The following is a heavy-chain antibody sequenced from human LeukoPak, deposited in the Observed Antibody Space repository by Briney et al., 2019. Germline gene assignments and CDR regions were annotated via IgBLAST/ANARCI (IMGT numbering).Heavy chain of an antibody. Sequence: SVKVSCKASGGTFSNYAISWVRQAPGQGLEWMGRIIPIFGTANYAQKFQGRVTITTDESTSTAYMELSSLRSEDTAVYSCARDEWFGEFDYYYMDVWGKGTTVTVSS. V-gene: IGHV1-69*05. CDR1: GGTFSNYA. J-gene: IGHJ6*03. CDR2: IIPIFGTA. D-gene: IGHD3-10*01. CDR3: ARDEWFGEFDYYYMDV.